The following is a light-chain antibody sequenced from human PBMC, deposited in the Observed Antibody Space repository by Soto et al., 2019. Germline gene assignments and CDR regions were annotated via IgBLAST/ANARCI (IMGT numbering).Light chain of an antibody. Sequence: EIVLTQSPGTLSLSLGERATLSCRASQSISSSYLAWYQQKPGQAPRLLIYGASSRATGIPDRFSGSGSGTDFTLTISSLEPEDFAVYYCQQYGRTFGQGPKVEIK. CDR1: QSISSSY. J-gene: IGKJ1*01. CDR2: GAS. CDR3: QQYGRT. V-gene: IGKV3-20*01.